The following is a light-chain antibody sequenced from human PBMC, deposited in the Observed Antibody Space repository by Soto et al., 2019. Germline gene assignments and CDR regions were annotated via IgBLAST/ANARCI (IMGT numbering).Light chain of an antibody. J-gene: IGLJ2*01. CDR1: SSNIGANP. V-gene: IGLV1-44*01. CDR3: EAWDDSLYGAV. Sequence: QSVLTQPPSASGTPGQRVTISCSGSSSNIGANPINWYQQLPRTAPKLLIYNNDQRPSGVPDRFSASKSGTSASLANSGLQSEDEADYYCEAWDDSLYGAVLGGGTKLTVL. CDR2: NND.